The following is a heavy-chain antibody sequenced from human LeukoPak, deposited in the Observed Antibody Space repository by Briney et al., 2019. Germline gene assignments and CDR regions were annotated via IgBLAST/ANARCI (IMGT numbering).Heavy chain of an antibody. V-gene: IGHV1-2*02. J-gene: IGHJ3*02. CDR2: INPNSGGT. Sequence: ASVKVSCKASGYTFTGHFIHWVRQAPGQGLEWVGWINPNSGGTNYAQKFQGRVTMTWDTSISTAYMELSGLRSDDTAMYYCARVYRWLHPNDAFDIWGQGTMVTVSS. CDR3: ARVYRWLHPNDAFDI. CDR1: GYTFTGHF. D-gene: IGHD5-12*01.